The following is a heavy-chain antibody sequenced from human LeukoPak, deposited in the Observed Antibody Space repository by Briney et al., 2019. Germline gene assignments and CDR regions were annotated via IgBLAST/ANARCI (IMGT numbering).Heavy chain of an antibody. Sequence: PGGSLRLSCAASGFTFSNYWMSWVRQPPGKGLEWVANIKHDGSEKYCVDSVGGRFTISRDNAKNSLHLQMNSLRAEDTAVYYCARLGTAEGTLEDYWGQGTLVTVSS. D-gene: IGHD6-13*01. CDR3: ARLGTAEGTLEDY. CDR2: IKHDGSEK. CDR1: GFTFSNYW. J-gene: IGHJ4*02. V-gene: IGHV3-7*01.